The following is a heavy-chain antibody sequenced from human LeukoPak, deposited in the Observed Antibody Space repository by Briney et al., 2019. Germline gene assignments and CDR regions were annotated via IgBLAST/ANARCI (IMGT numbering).Heavy chain of an antibody. CDR1: GFTFSSYA. Sequence: PGGSLRLSCAASGFTFSSYAMSWVRQAPGKGLEWVSAVSTSGDGTFYADSVKGRFTISRDNSKNTRYLQMNSLRADDTAVYYCAKDRNWGQGTLVTVSS. V-gene: IGHV3-23*01. CDR2: VSTSGDGT. CDR3: AKDRN. J-gene: IGHJ4*02.